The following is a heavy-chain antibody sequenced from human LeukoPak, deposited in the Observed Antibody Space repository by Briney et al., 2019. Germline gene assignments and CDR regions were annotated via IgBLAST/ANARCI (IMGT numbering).Heavy chain of an antibody. CDR3: ARDLLLLYYGSGSYLYYGMDV. CDR2: ISSSSSYI. Sequence: GGSLRLSCAASGFTFSSYSTNWVRQAPGKGLEWVSSISSSSSYIYYADSVKGRFTISGDNAKNSLYLQMNSLRAEDTAVYYCARDLLLLYYGSGSYLYYGMDVWGQGTTVTVSS. J-gene: IGHJ6*02. V-gene: IGHV3-21*01. D-gene: IGHD3-10*01. CDR1: GFTFSSYS.